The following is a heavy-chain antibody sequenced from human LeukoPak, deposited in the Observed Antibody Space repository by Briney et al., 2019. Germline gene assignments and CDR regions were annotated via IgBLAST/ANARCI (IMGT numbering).Heavy chain of an antibody. CDR3: ARANEYSSPRPFGY. CDR2: INSDGSIT. CDR1: GVAFSSYW. V-gene: IGHV3-74*01. J-gene: IGHJ4*02. D-gene: IGHD6-13*01. Sequence: GGSLRLSCAASGVAFSSYWMYWVRQAPGKGLVWVSRINSDGSITNYADSVMGRFTISRDNAKNTLYLQMNSLRVEDTAVYYCARANEYSSPRPFGYWGQGTLVTVSS.